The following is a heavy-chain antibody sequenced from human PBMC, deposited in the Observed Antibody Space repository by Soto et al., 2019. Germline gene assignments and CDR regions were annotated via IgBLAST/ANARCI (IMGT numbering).Heavy chain of an antibody. CDR3: ARVVDHSCDSGDYALDAIDM. V-gene: IGHV3-23*01. CDR1: GFSFSSSA. D-gene: IGHD3-3*01. J-gene: IGHJ3*02. Sequence: GGSLRLACEASGFSFSSSAMNWVRQAPGKGLEWISVISGSGGATYFADSVKGRFTISRDNTKNTVFLQMNGLRAEDTAVYYCARVVDHSCDSGDYALDAIDMWGQGT. CDR2: ISGSGGAT.